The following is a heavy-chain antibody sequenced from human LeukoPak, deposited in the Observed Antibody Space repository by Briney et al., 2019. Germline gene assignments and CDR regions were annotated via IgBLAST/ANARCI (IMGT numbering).Heavy chain of an antibody. V-gene: IGHV3-23*01. CDR1: GFTFSSYA. J-gene: IGHJ4*02. Sequence: AGGSLRLSGAASGFTFSSYAMGWVRQAPGKGLEWFSAISGSGGSTHYADSVKGRFTISRDNSKNTLYLQMNSLRAEDTAVYYCAKAFYDSSGYSCLDYWGQGTLVTASS. D-gene: IGHD3-22*01. CDR3: AKAFYDSSGYSCLDY. CDR2: ISGSGGST.